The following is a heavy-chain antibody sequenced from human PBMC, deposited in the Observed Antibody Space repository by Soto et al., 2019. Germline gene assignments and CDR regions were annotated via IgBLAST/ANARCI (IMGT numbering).Heavy chain of an antibody. CDR3: AASTWIQLWTADF. V-gene: IGHV1-69*01. CDR1: GGSFSKYS. CDR2: IIPISVTT. J-gene: IGHJ4*02. Sequence: QVHLVQSGAEVKKPGSSVKVSCKTSGGSFSKYSISWLRQAPGQGLEWMGGIIPISVTTHYAQRFQGRVPITADDLTTTSYMEVSSLKFEDTAVYYCAASTWIQLWTADFWGQGTRVTVSS. D-gene: IGHD5-18*01.